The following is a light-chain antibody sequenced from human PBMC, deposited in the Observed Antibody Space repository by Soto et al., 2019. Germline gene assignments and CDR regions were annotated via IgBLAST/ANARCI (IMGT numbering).Light chain of an antibody. Sequence: QTVVTQEPSLTVSPGGTVTLTCGSSTGAVTSGHDPSGFQQKPGQAPRTLMSDTSNKHSWTPARSSGSLLGGKAALTRSGAQPEDEAEYYCLLSYSGTWVFSKGTTPTAL. V-gene: IGLV7-46*01. CDR2: DTS. CDR1: TGAVTSGHD. CDR3: LLSYSGTWV. J-gene: IGLJ3*02.